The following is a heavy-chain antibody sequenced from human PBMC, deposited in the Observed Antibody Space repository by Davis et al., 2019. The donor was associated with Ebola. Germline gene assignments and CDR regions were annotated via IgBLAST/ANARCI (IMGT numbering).Heavy chain of an antibody. CDR2: ISAYNGNT. CDR3: ARGGSVGQTEWLLYYYYYGIDV. V-gene: IGHV1-18*01. J-gene: IGHJ6*02. D-gene: IGHD3-3*01. CDR1: GYTFTSYG. Sequence: ASVKVSCKASGYTFTSYGISWVRQAPGQGLEWMGWISAYNGNTNYAQKFQGRVTITADKSTSTAYMELSSLRAEDTAVYYCARGGSVGQTEWLLYYYYYGIDVWGQGTTVTVSS.